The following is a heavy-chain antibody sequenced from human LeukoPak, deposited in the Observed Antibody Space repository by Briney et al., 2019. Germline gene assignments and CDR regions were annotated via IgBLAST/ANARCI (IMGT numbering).Heavy chain of an antibody. CDR1: GFSFGDYV. CDR3: ARALNGFDI. J-gene: IGHJ3*02. CDR2: IYSGGSI. V-gene: IGHV3-53*01. Sequence: PGGSLRLSCTTSGFSFGDYVMSWVRQAPGKGLEWVSVIYSGGSIYYADSVKGRFTISRDNSRNTLYLQMNSLRAEDTAVYYCARALNGFDIWGPGTLVTVSS.